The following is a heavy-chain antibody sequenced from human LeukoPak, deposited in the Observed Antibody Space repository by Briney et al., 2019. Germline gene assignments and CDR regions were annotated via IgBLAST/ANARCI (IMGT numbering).Heavy chain of an antibody. D-gene: IGHD3-22*01. CDR2: IFYSGST. CDR1: GGSISTYY. CDR3: AKSNGYGLIDI. Sequence: SETLSLTCTVSGGSISTYYWNWIRQPPGKALEWIGNIFYSGSTYYSPSLKSRVTISLDTSRNQFSLKLNSVTAADTAVYYCAKSNGYGLIDIWGQGTMVTVSS. V-gene: IGHV4-59*12. J-gene: IGHJ3*02.